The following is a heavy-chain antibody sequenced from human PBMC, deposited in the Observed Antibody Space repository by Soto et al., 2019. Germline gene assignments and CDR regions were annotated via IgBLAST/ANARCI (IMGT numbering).Heavy chain of an antibody. Sequence: SETLSLTCTVSGASISGFYWSWIRKSAGKGLEWIGRIYATGTTDYNPSLKSRVMMSVDTSKKQFSLKLRSVTAADTAVYYCARSSCSSISCYSHSTFDSWGQGTLVTVSS. CDR2: IYATGTT. V-gene: IGHV4-4*07. J-gene: IGHJ4*02. D-gene: IGHD2-2*01. CDR1: GASISGFY. CDR3: ARSSCSSISCYSHSTFDS.